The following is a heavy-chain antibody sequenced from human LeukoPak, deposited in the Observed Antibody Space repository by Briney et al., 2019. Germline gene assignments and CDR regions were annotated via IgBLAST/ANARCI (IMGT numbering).Heavy chain of an antibody. J-gene: IGHJ4*02. CDR1: GFTFSSYA. CDR2: ISGGGDTT. V-gene: IGHV3-23*01. D-gene: IGHD2-15*01. CDR3: SKQRSEVVVAATNY. Sequence: GGTLRLSCAASGFTFSSYAMTWVRQAPGKGLEWVSSISGGGDTTYYADSVRGRFTISRDNSKNTLSVQMNNLRAEDTAVYYCSKQRSEVVVAATNYWGQGTLVTVSS.